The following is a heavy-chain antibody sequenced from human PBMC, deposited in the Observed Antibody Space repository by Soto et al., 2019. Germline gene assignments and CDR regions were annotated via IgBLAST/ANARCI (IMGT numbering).Heavy chain of an antibody. CDR1: GGTFSSYA. J-gene: IGHJ4*02. D-gene: IGHD3-22*01. CDR2: IIPIFGTA. CDR3: ARVGTYYYDSTGDY. Sequence: QVQLVQSGAEVKKPGSSVKVSCKASGGTFSSYAISWVRQAPEQGLEWMGGIIPIFGTANYAQKFQGRVTITADESTSTAYMELSSLRSEDTAVYYCARVGTYYYDSTGDYWGQGTLVTVSS. V-gene: IGHV1-69*12.